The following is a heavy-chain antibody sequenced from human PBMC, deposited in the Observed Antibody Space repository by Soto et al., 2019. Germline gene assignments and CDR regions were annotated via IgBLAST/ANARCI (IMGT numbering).Heavy chain of an antibody. J-gene: IGHJ4*02. V-gene: IGHV5-51*01. CDR3: ARRNYYYDSSGYYHDKYYFDY. CDR1: GYSFTSYW. D-gene: IGHD3-22*01. Sequence: PGESLKISCKGSGYSFTSYWIGWVRQMPGKGLEWMGIIYPGDSDTRYSPSFQGQVTISADKSISTAYLQWSSLKASDTAMYYCARRNYYYDSSGYYHDKYYFDYWGQGTLVTVSS. CDR2: IYPGDSDT.